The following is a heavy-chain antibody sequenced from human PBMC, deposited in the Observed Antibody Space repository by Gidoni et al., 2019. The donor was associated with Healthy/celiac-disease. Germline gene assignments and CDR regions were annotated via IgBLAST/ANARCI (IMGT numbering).Heavy chain of an antibody. V-gene: IGHV3-23*04. Sequence: EVQLVESGGGLVQPGGSLSLSCAASGFTFSSYAMSWVRQAPGKGLEWVSAISGSGGSTYYADSVKGRFTISRDNSKNTLYLQMNSLRAEDTAVYYCAKDESAAVVVPAAIGAFDIWGQGTMVTVSS. CDR2: ISGSGGST. CDR3: AKDESAAVVVPAAIGAFDI. J-gene: IGHJ3*02. CDR1: GFTFSSYA. D-gene: IGHD2-2*01.